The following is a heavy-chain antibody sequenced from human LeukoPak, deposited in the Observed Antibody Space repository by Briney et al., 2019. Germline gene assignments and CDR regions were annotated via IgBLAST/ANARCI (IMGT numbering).Heavy chain of an antibody. CDR1: GFTFSSYS. CDR2: ISSSSSYI. J-gene: IGHJ3*02. V-gene: IGHV3-21*01. Sequence: GGSLRLSCAASGFTFSSYSMNWVRQAPGKGLEWVSSISSSSSYIYYADSAKGRFTISRDNAKNSLYLQMNSLRAEDTAVYYCARERYSREKGAFDIWGQGTMVTVSS. D-gene: IGHD6-13*01. CDR3: ARERYSREKGAFDI.